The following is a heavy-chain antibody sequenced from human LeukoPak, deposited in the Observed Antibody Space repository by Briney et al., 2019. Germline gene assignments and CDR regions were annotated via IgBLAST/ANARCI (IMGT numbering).Heavy chain of an antibody. J-gene: IGHJ5*02. V-gene: IGHV1-2*02. D-gene: IGHD6-13*01. CDR2: INPNSGGT. CDR1: GYTFTGYY. Sequence: ASVKVSCKASGYTFTGYYMHWVRQAPGQGLEWMGWINPNSGGTNYAQKFQGRGTMTRDTSISTAYMELSRLRSDDTAVYYCARVQTGVIAAAGYNWFDPWGQGTLVTVSS. CDR3: ARVQTGVIAAAGYNWFDP.